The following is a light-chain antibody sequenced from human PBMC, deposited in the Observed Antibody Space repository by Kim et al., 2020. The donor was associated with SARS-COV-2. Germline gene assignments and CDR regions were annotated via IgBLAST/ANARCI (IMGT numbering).Light chain of an antibody. J-gene: IGKJ4*01. CDR1: QSVRYN. V-gene: IGKV3-15*01. CDR2: GTS. Sequence: FPGERATLSCRASQSVRYNLAWYQPKPGQAPRLLIYGTSARATGIPARFSGSGSGTDFTLTINSLQSEDFAVYYCQQYNNWPPLTFGGGTKVDIK. CDR3: QQYNNWPPLT.